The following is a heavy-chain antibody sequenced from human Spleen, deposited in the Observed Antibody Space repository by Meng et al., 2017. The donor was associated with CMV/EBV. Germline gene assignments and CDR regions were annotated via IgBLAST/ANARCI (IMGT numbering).Heavy chain of an antibody. V-gene: IGHV3-21*01. J-gene: IGHJ6*02. D-gene: IGHD2-2*01. CDR1: GFTFSSYS. CDR3: ARVGPAASQSYYYGMDV. Sequence: LSLTCAASGFTFSSYSMNWVRQAPGKGLEWVSSISSSSSYIYYADSVKGRFTISRDNAKNSLYLQMNSLRAEDTAVYYCARVGPAASQSYYYGMDVWGQGTTVTVSS. CDR2: ISSSSSYI.